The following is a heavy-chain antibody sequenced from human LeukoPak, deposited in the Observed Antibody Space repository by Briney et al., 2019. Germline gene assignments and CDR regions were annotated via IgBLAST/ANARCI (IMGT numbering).Heavy chain of an antibody. D-gene: IGHD3-22*01. CDR3: ARDQKRRSGYYPQGAFDI. CDR1: GGSISSYY. CDR2: IYTSGST. V-gene: IGHV4-4*07. Sequence: SETLSLTCTVSGGSISSYYWSWIRQPAGKGLEWIGRIYTSGSTNYNPSLKSRVTISVDTSKNQFSLKLSSVTAADTAVYYCARDQKRRSGYYPQGAFDIWGQGTMVTVSS. J-gene: IGHJ3*02.